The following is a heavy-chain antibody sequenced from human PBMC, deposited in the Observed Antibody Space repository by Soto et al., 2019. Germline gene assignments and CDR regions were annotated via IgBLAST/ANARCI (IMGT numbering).Heavy chain of an antibody. CDR1: GFTFSSYG. D-gene: IGHD4-17*01. CDR3: AKDRTTVTTEYYFDY. J-gene: IGHJ4*02. Sequence: QVQLVESGGGVVQPGRSLRLSCAASGFTFSSYGMHWVRQAPGKGLEWVAVISYDGSNKYYADSVKGRFTISRDNSXXTRYLQMNSLRAEDTAVYYCAKDRTTVTTEYYFDYWGQGTLVTVSS. CDR2: ISYDGSNK. V-gene: IGHV3-30*18.